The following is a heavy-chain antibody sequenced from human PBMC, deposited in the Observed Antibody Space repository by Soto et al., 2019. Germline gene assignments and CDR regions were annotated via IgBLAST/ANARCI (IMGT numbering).Heavy chain of an antibody. J-gene: IGHJ5*02. CDR3: AREVRANFNDFGDYEWFDP. CDR2: ISYDGGKT. V-gene: IGHV3-30*03. Sequence: QVQLVESGGGVVQPGSSLRLSCAAFGFTFSRYGIHWVRQSPGKGLEWVSFISYDGGKTDYVDSVRGRFTVSRDNSKNLLYLQMRSLRAEDTAVYFCAREVRANFNDFGDYEWFDPWGQGTLVTVSS. CDR1: GFTFSRYG. D-gene: IGHD4-17*01.